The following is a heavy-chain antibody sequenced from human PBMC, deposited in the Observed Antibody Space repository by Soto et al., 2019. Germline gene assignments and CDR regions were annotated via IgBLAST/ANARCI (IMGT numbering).Heavy chain of an antibody. J-gene: IGHJ4*02. D-gene: IGHD3-22*01. V-gene: IGHV3-15*01. CDR1: GFTFSNAW. CDR3: PQPNTSKSDSRGNYY. CDR2: IKKRADGGTA. Sequence: GGSLRLSCAASGFTFSNAWMNWVRQAPGKGLEWVGRIKKRADGGTADHATPVKGRFTISRDDSKDTLYLQMNSLKTEDTAVYYCPQPNTSKSDSRGNYYWGQGTLVTVSS.